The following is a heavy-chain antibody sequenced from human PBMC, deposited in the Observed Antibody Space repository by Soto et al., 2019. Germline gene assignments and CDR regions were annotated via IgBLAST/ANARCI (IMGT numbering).Heavy chain of an antibody. CDR3: ATNYGSGSAHFDN. CDR1: GDTFNFYT. V-gene: IGHV1-69*02. D-gene: IGHD3-10*01. J-gene: IGHJ4*02. Sequence: QVQLVQSGAEVKKPGSSVKVSCTASGDTFNFYTISWVRRAPGQGLEGMGRIIPMLGMSNYAQNFQGRVTMIADKSTSTAYMELSSLRSEDTALYYCATNYGSGSAHFDNWGQGTLVTVSS. CDR2: IIPMLGMS.